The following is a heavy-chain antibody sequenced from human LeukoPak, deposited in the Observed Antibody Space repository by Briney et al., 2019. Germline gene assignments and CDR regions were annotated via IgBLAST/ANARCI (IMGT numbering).Heavy chain of an antibody. CDR2: IIPILGIA. CDR1: GGTFSSYA. CDR3: ARDFGSGSYTDY. Sequence: SVKVSCKASGGTFSSYAISWVRQAPGQGFEWMGRIIPILGIANYAQKFQGRVTITADKSTSTAYMELSSLRSEDTAVYYCARDFGSGSYTDYWGQGTLVTVSS. D-gene: IGHD3-10*01. J-gene: IGHJ4*02. V-gene: IGHV1-69*04.